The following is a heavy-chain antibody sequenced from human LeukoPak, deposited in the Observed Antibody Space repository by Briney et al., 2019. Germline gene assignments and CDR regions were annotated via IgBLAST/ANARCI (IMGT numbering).Heavy chain of an antibody. CDR3: ARVLLVRGVKILWDY. Sequence: PSETLSLTCAVYSGFFWRYYWGWIRQPPGKGLEWIGEINHSGSTNYNPSLKSRVTISVDTSKNQFSLKLSSVTAADTAVYYCARVLLVRGVKILWDYWGQGTLVTVSS. J-gene: IGHJ4*02. CDR1: SGFFWRYY. CDR2: INHSGST. V-gene: IGHV4-34*01. D-gene: IGHD3-10*01.